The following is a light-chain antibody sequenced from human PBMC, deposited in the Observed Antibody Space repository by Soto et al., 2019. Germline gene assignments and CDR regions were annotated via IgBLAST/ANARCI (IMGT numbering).Light chain of an antibody. CDR2: DAS. J-gene: IGKJ1*01. V-gene: IGKV1-5*01. Sequence: DIQMTQSPSTLSASVGDRVTITCRASQSISTWLAWYQKKPGKAPKLMIYDASSLESGVPSRFSGSGSGTEFSLTISSLQPEDFASYYCQQYNSYSTFGRGTKVEIK. CDR3: QQYNSYST. CDR1: QSISTW.